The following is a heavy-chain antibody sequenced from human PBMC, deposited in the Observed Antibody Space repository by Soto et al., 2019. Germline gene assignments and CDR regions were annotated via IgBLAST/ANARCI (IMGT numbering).Heavy chain of an antibody. CDR1: GFTFSSYA. CDR3: AKVPGIAANYYYYGMDV. CDR2: ISGSGGST. Sequence: GSLRLSCAASGFTFSSYAMSWVRQAPGKGLEWVSAISGSGGSTYYADSVKGRFTISRDNSKNTLYLQMNSLRAEDTAVYYCAKVPGIAANYYYYGMDVWGQGTTVTVSS. J-gene: IGHJ6*02. D-gene: IGHD6-13*01. V-gene: IGHV3-23*01.